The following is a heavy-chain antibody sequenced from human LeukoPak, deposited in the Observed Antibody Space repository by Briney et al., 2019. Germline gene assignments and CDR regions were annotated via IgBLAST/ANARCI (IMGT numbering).Heavy chain of an antibody. V-gene: IGHV3-30*02. CDR2: IRYDGSNK. Sequence: GGSLRLSCAASGFTFSSYGMHWVRQAPGKGLEWVAFIRYDGSNKYYADSVKGRFTISRDNSKNTLYLQMNSLRAEDTAVYYCAKEMPSYSSSSKYYFDYWGQGTLVTASS. CDR1: GFTFSSYG. J-gene: IGHJ4*02. CDR3: AKEMPSYSSSSKYYFDY. D-gene: IGHD6-6*01.